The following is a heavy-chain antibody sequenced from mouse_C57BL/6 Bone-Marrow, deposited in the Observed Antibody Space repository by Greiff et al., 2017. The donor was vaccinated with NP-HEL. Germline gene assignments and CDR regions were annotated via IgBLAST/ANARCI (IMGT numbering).Heavy chain of an antibody. J-gene: IGHJ4*01. D-gene: IGHD2-5*01. CDR3: ATYSNSYAMDY. Sequence: LKQSGPELVKPGDSVKISCKASGYSFTGYFMNWVMQSHGKSLEWIGRINPYNGDTFYNQKFKGKATLTVDKSSSTAHMELRSLTSEDSAVYYCATYSNSYAMDYWGQGTSVTVSS. V-gene: IGHV1-20*01. CDR2: INPYNGDT. CDR1: GYSFTGYF.